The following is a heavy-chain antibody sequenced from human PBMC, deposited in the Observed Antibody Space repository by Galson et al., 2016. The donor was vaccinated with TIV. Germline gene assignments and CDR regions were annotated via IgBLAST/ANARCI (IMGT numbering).Heavy chain of an antibody. Sequence: SLRLSCAASGFTFSSYAMTWVRQAPGKGLEWVSTISGGGGTTYYTDSVKGRFTISRDNSKSTLHLQMNSLGPEDTAVYYCAKVPSSGFSYYFGFDVWGQGTRVTVSS. CDR1: GFTFSSYA. CDR3: AKVPSSGFSYYFGFDV. V-gene: IGHV3-23*01. CDR2: ISGGGGTT. J-gene: IGHJ6*02. D-gene: IGHD3-22*01.